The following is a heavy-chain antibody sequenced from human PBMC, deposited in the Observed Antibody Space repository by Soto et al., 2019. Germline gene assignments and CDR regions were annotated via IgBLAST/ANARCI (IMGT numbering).Heavy chain of an antibody. CDR2: ISGSGGST. J-gene: IGHJ4*02. CDR3: AKDSRGYYGHFDY. D-gene: IGHD3-22*01. CDR1: GFTFSSYA. Sequence: PGGSLRLSCAASGFTFSSYAMSWVRQDPGKGLEWVSAISGSGGSTYYADSVKGRFTISRDNSKNTLYLQMNSLRAEDTAVYYCAKDSRGYYGHFDYWGQGTLVTVSS. V-gene: IGHV3-23*01.